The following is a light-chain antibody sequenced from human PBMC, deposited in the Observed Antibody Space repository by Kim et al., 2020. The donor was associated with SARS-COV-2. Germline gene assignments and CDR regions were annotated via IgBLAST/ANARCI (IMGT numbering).Light chain of an antibody. V-gene: IGKV3-11*01. CDR3: QQRSSWPLT. J-gene: IGKJ4*01. CDR2: DAS. Sequence: EIVLTQSPATLSLSPGESATLSCRASQRVGSYLAWYQQKPGQAPRLLIYDASNRATGIPARFSGSTSGTDFTLTISSLESEDFAVYYCQQRSSWPLTFGGGTQVDIK. CDR1: QRVGSY.